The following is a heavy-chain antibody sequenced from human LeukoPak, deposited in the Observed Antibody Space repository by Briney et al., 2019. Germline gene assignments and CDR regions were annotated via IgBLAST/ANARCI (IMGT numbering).Heavy chain of an antibody. Sequence: SGGSLRLSCAASGFTFSSYAMHWVRQAPGKGLEWVAVISYDGSNKYYADSVKGRFTISRDNSKNTLYLQMNSLRAEDTAVYYCARDSHGRRVAVAGPLSYWGQGTLVTVSS. CDR3: ARDSHGRRVAVAGPLSY. CDR2: ISYDGSNK. CDR1: GFTFSSYA. D-gene: IGHD6-19*01. J-gene: IGHJ4*02. V-gene: IGHV3-30*04.